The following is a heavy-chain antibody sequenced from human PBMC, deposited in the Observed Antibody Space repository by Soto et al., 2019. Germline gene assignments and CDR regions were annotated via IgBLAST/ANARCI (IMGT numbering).Heavy chain of an antibody. J-gene: IGHJ4*02. D-gene: IGHD3-16*01. CDR1: GLTFSNYV. V-gene: IGHV3-33*01. CDR2: IWYDGGNK. Sequence: PGCSLRLSCAASGLTFSNYVMHWVRKTPGKGLEWVAFIWYDGGNKYYAESVKGRFTISRDNSKNTLYLQMNSLRAEDTAVYYCARDGDVNTGFGKGYWGQGTLVTVSS. CDR3: ARDGDVNTGFGKGY.